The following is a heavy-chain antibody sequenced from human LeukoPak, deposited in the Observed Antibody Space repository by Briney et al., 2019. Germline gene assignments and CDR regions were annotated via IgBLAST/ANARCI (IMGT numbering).Heavy chain of an antibody. Sequence: RAGGSLRLSCAASGFTFSNYAMSWVRQAPGKGLEWVSVISDSGGSTYYADSVKGRFTISRDNAKNSLYLQMNSLRAEDTAVYYCATLMITFGGANAPGGLKNFDYWGQGTLVTVSS. V-gene: IGHV3-23*01. CDR3: ATLMITFGGANAPGGLKNFDY. CDR1: GFTFSNYA. J-gene: IGHJ4*02. D-gene: IGHD3-16*01. CDR2: ISDSGGST.